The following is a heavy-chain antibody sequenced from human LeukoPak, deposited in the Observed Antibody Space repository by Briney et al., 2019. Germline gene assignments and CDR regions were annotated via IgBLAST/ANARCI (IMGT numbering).Heavy chain of an antibody. J-gene: IGHJ6*02. V-gene: IGHV4-59*01. CDR2: IYYSGST. Sequence: PSETLSLTCTVSGGSFSGYYRSWIRQPPGKGLEWIGYIYYSGSTNYNPSLKSRVTISVDTSKNQFSLKLSSVTAADTAVYYCASQYYYDSSGYYYYYGMDVWGQGTTVTVSS. D-gene: IGHD3-22*01. CDR3: ASQYYYDSSGYYYYYGMDV. CDR1: GGSFSGYY.